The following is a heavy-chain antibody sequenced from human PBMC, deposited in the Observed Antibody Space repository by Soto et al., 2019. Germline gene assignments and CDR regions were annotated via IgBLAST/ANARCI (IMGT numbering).Heavy chain of an antibody. CDR1: GFSLTTSGVH. CDR2: IYWDDDK. J-gene: IGHJ4*02. D-gene: IGHD3-10*01. CDR3: VHSLMYGSGIAY. Sequence: QITLKESGPTLVKPTQTLTLTCTFSGFSLTTSGVHVGWIRQPPGKALAWLALIYWDDDKRYSPSLRNRLVITKDTSKNQVVLTMIDMDPVDTGTYYCVHSLMYGSGIAYWGQGTLVTVSS. V-gene: IGHV2-5*02.